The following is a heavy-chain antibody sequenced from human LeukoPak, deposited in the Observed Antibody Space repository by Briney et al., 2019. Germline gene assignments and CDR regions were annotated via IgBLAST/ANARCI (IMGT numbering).Heavy chain of an antibody. D-gene: IGHD5-12*01. CDR3: AIDVGSRDIDWFDP. J-gene: IGHJ5*02. CDR1: GYTFTSYG. Sequence: ASVKVSCKASGYTFTSYGISWVRQAPGQGLEWMGWISAYNGNTNYAQKLQGRVTMTTDTSTSTAYMELRSLRSDDTAVYYCAIDVGSRDIDWFDPWGQGTLVTVSS. CDR2: ISAYNGNT. V-gene: IGHV1-18*01.